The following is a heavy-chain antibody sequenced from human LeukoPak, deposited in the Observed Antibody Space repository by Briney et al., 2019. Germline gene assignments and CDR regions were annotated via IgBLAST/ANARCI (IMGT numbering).Heavy chain of an antibody. Sequence: GASVKVSCKASGYTFTGYYMHWVRQAPGQGLEWMGRINPNSGGTNYAQKFQGRVTMTRDTSISTAYMELSRLSSVTAADTAVYYCAREENSSSWYEEYYYYYYYMDVWGKGTTVTVSS. V-gene: IGHV1-2*06. CDR2: INPNSGGT. J-gene: IGHJ6*03. CDR1: GYTFTGYY. D-gene: IGHD6-13*01. CDR3: AREENSSSWYEEYYYYYYYMDV.